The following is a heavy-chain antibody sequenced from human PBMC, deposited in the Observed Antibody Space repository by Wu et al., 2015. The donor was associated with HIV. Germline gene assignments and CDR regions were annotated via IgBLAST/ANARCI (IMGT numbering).Heavy chain of an antibody. CDR1: GFTFTSFD. D-gene: IGHD6-19*01. CDR2: MNPNNGNT. Sequence: QVQLVQSGAEVKKPGASVKVSCKASGFTFTSFDINWVRQATGQGLEWMGWMNPNNGNTGYAQKFQGRVTMTRNTAINTAYMELSSLRSEDTGLYYCASLYNSGWSSWGQGTLVTVSS. V-gene: IGHV1-8*01. CDR3: ASLYNSGWSS. J-gene: IGHJ5*02.